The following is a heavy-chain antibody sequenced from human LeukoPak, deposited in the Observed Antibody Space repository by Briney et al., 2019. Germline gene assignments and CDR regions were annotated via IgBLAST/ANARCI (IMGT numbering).Heavy chain of an antibody. D-gene: IGHD3-22*01. V-gene: IGHV3-13*05. CDR2: IGTVGDP. CDR3: ANYDSSGYQLDY. CDR1: GFTSSRYD. Sequence: GGSLRLSCAASGFTSSRYDMHWVRQATGKGLEWVSAIGTVGDPYYPGSVKGRFTISRENAKNSLYLQMNSLRAEDTAVYYCANYDSSGYQLDYWGQGTLVTVSS. J-gene: IGHJ4*02.